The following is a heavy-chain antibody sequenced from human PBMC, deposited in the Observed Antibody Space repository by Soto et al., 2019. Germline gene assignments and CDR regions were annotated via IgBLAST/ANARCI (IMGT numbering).Heavy chain of an antibody. CDR3: ARAEPYSTSSPFDS. D-gene: IGHD6-6*01. CDR2: MNPNSGNT. Sequence: QVQLVQSGAEVKKPGASVKVSCKTSGYTFTTYNINWVRQATGQGLEWMGWMNPNSGNTGYAQKFQGRVTMSRNTSITQAYMELSSLRYGDTALYYCARAEPYSTSSPFDSLGQGTLGTVSS. V-gene: IGHV1-8*01. J-gene: IGHJ4*02. CDR1: GYTFTTYN.